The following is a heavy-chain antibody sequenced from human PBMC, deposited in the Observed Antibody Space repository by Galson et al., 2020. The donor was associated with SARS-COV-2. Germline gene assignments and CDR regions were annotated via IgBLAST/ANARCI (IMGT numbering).Heavy chain of an antibody. J-gene: IGHJ5*02. V-gene: IGHV3-23*01. CDR2: ISATGCNT. Sequence: GESLKISCAASGFTFSTFVMSWVRLAPGRGLEWVSTISATGCNTYYAASVKGRFTISRDNSRSTLYLQMNSLSVEDTATYYCAKDVGGSVVLITAARKSDENWLDPWGQGTLVTVSS. CDR1: GFTFSTFV. D-gene: IGHD2-8*01. CDR3: AKDVGGSVVLITAARKSDENWLDP.